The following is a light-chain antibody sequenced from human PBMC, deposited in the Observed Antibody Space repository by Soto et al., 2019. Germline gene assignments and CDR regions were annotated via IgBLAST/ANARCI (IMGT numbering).Light chain of an antibody. CDR3: QQYGSSPPT. J-gene: IGKJ2*01. V-gene: IGKV3-20*01. CDR1: QSVSSSY. CDR2: GAS. Sequence: EIVLTQSPGTLSLSPGERATLSCRASQSVSSSYLAWYQQKPGQAPRLLIYGASCRATGIPDRFSGSGSGTDFTLTISRLEPEDFAVYYCQQYGSSPPTFGQGTKLEIK.